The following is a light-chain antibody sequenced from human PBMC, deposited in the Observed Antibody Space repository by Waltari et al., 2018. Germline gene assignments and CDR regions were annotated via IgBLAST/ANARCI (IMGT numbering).Light chain of an antibody. J-gene: IGLJ3*02. Sequence: QAVVTQEPSLSVSPGGTVTLTCALSSGSVSTTSYATWYQQTPGQPPRTLVYNGNARSSGVPDRFSGSILGNTAALTITGAQADDESAYYCSLYLGSGIWVFGGGTKLTVL. CDR1: SGSVSTTSY. V-gene: IGLV8-61*01. CDR2: NGN. CDR3: SLYLGSGIWV.